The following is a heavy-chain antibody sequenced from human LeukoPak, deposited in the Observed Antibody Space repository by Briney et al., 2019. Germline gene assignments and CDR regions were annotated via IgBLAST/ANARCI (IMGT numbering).Heavy chain of an antibody. J-gene: IGHJ4*02. CDR3: ARDFGKGGHVQY. D-gene: IGHD5-12*01. Sequence: GGSLRLSCAASEFTFSMYGMNWVRQAPGKGLEWVSSISGSHTYIAYADSVKGRFTISRDNAKNSLYLQMNSLRAEDTAVYYCARDFGKGGHVQYWGQGTLVTVSS. V-gene: IGHV3-21*01. CDR2: ISGSHTYI. CDR1: EFTFSMYG.